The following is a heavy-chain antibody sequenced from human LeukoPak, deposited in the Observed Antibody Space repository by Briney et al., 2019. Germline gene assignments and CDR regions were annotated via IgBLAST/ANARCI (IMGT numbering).Heavy chain of an antibody. Sequence: PSETLSLTCTVSGYSISSGYYWGWIRQPPGKGLEWIGSIYHSGSTYYNPSLKSRVTISVDTSKNQFSLKLSSVTAADTAVYYCASGSVEMATIDYWGQGTLVTVSS. CDR3: ASGSVEMATIDY. V-gene: IGHV4-38-2*02. D-gene: IGHD5-24*01. CDR1: GYSISSGYY. J-gene: IGHJ4*02. CDR2: IYHSGST.